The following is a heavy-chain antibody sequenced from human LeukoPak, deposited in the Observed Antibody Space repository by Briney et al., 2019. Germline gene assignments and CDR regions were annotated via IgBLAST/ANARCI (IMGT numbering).Heavy chain of an antibody. CDR1: GGSLSNYA. V-gene: IGHV1-69*05. J-gene: IGHJ5*02. CDR3: ANSSTTLNVFGP. CDR2: IIPVLSTT. Sequence: EASVKVSCKTSGGSLSNYAFNWVRQAPGQGLEWMGGIIPVLSTTNYAQKFQGRVTITTDESTNTAYMEMSSLTSEHTAVYFCANSSTTLNVFGPWGQGTLVTVSS. D-gene: IGHD2-2*01.